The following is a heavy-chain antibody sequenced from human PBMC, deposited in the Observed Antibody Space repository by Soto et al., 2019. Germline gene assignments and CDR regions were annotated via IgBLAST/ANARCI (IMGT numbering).Heavy chain of an antibody. V-gene: IGHV4-4*07. CDR1: VDSITTYY. CDR3: ARYSNNWFQTEGMDV. Sequence: QVQLQESGPGLVKASETLSLTCTVSVDSITTYYWSWIRQPAGKGLEWIGRIDTSGNTNYNPSLKSRVTMSVDTSKTQFSLKLTSVTAADTAVYYCARYSNNWFQTEGMDVWGQGTTVTVSS. J-gene: IGHJ6*02. D-gene: IGHD6-13*01. CDR2: IDTSGNT.